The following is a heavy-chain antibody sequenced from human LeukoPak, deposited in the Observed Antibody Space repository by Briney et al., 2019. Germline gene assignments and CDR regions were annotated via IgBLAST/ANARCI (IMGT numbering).Heavy chain of an antibody. J-gene: IGHJ4*02. CDR2: ISSSGSTI. V-gene: IGHV3-11*04. CDR3: ARDSSSTYYFDY. Sequence: GGSLRLSCAASGFTFSDYYMSWIRQASGKGLEWVSYISSSGSTIYYADSVKGRFTISRDNAKNSLYLQMNSLRAEDTAVYYCARDSSSTYYFDYWGQGTLVTVSS. D-gene: IGHD6-13*01. CDR1: GFTFSDYY.